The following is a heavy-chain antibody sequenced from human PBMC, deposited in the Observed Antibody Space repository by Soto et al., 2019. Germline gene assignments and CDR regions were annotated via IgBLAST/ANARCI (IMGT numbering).Heavy chain of an antibody. D-gene: IGHD3-3*01. J-gene: IGHJ4*02. V-gene: IGHV3-23*01. CDR1: GFTFSSYA. Sequence: EVQLLESGGGLVQPGGSLRLSCAASGFTFSSYAMSWVRQAPGKGLEWVSAISGSGGSTYYADSVKGRFTISRDNSKNTLYLQMNSLRAEDTAVYYCAKARDTIFGVVINDPDDYWGQGTLVTVSS. CDR3: AKARDTIFGVVINDPDDY. CDR2: ISGSGGST.